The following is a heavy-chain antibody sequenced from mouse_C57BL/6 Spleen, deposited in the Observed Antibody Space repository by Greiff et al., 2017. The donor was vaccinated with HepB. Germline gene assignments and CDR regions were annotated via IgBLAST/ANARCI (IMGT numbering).Heavy chain of an antibody. CDR1: GFTFSDYY. J-gene: IGHJ1*03. Sequence: EVKLVESEGGLVQPGRSMKLSCTASGFTFSDYYMAWVRQVPEKGLEWVANINYDGSSTYYLDSLKSRFIISRDNAKNILYLQMSSLKSEDTATYYCARYGYDRYFDVWGTGTTVTVSS. CDR3: ARYGYDRYFDV. V-gene: IGHV5-16*01. CDR2: INYDGSST. D-gene: IGHD2-2*01.